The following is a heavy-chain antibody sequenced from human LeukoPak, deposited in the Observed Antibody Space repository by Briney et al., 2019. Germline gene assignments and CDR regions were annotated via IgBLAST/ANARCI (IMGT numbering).Heavy chain of an antibody. J-gene: IGHJ5*02. CDR3: ATLAGYFDWFPRGGWFDP. CDR2: ISGSGGGI. V-gene: IGHV3-23*01. D-gene: IGHD3-9*01. CDR1: GFTFSGYA. Sequence: PGGSLRLSCAASGFTFSGYAMTWVRQAPGKGLEWVSGISGSGGGIYYADSVKGRFTISRDNSKNTLYLQMNSLRAEDTAVYYCATLAGYFDWFPRGGWFDPWGKGTLVTVSS.